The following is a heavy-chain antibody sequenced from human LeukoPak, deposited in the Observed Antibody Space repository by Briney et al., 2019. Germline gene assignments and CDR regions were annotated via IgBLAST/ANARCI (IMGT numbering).Heavy chain of an antibody. J-gene: IGHJ4*02. CDR2: ISYDGGNK. D-gene: IGHD6-19*01. Sequence: GGSLRLSCAASGFTFSKFPMGWVRQAPGKGLEWVAVISYDGGNKYYADSVKGRFTISRDNSKNTLYLQMNSLRAEDTAVYYCARDSSGWGPTLDYWGQGTLVTVSS. CDR1: GFTFSKFP. CDR3: ARDSSGWGPTLDY. V-gene: IGHV3-30-3*01.